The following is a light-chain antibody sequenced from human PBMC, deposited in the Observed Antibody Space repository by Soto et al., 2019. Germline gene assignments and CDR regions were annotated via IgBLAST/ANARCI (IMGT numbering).Light chain of an antibody. Sequence: NFMLAQPHSVSESPGKTVTISCTRSSGSIVSNYVQWYQQRPGSAPTTVIYEDNQRPSGVPDRFSGSIDSSSNSASLTISGLKTEDEADYYCQSYDSNAHWVFGGGTKVTVL. CDR2: EDN. CDR3: QSYDSNAHWV. J-gene: IGLJ3*02. V-gene: IGLV6-57*04. CDR1: SGSIVSNY.